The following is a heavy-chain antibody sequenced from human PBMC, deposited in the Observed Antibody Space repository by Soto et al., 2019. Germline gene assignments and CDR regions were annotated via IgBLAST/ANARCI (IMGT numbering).Heavy chain of an antibody. Sequence: ASVKISRTASGDTLTGSDIPWLRKAPGQGLEWMGWINPNFGATNYAQKFQGRVTITTDASISTAYMELSSLRSEDTAVYYCATTVYYDSSGHAELKYYFYYWGQGTLVTVSS. V-gene: IGHV1-2*02. J-gene: IGHJ4*02. CDR2: INPNFGAT. CDR1: GDTLTGSD. CDR3: ATTVYYDSSGHAELKYYFYY. D-gene: IGHD3-22*01.